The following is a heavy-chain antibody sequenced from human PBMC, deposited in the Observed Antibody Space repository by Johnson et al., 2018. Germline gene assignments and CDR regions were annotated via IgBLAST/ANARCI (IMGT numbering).Heavy chain of an antibody. CDR1: GFIFSNYF. CDR3: VRGQNQNYRDEVAPTATLFDY. D-gene: IGHD2-15*01. CDR2: INPSGDRA. V-gene: IGHV1-46*01. Sequence: QVQLVESGAEVKRPGTSVNVSCQASGFIFSNYFMYWVRQAPGQGLEYIGVINPSGDRAAYAQKFQGRVTVTRDTSTSVTHMQMTRLTSDDTAVYFCVRGQNQNYRDEVAPTATLFDYWGQGTLVTVSS. J-gene: IGHJ4*02.